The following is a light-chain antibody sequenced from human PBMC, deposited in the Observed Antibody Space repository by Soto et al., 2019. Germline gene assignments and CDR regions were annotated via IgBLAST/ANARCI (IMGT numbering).Light chain of an antibody. CDR1: ERIYSAY. V-gene: IGKV3-20*01. J-gene: IGKJ1*01. Sequence: IVMTESPSTLSVSPGERAPLSCRASERIYSAYLGWYQQKPGQAPRLLIYGTSSRATGIPDRFSGSGSGTDFTLTISRLEPEDFAVYYCQQYGRSGTFGQGTKVDI. CDR3: QQYGRSGT. CDR2: GTS.